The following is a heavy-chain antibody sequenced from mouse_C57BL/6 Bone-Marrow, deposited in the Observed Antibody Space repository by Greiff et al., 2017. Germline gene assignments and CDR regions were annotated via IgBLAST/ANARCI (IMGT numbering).Heavy chain of an antibody. D-gene: IGHD1-1*01. Sequence: EVQLVESGGGLVQPGGSLSLSCAASGFTFTDYYMSWVRQPPGKALEWLGFIRNKANGYTTEYSASVKGRFTISRDNSQSILYLQMNALRAEDSATYYGARHYYGSSYIAWFAYWGQGTLVTVSA. CDR1: GFTFTDYY. V-gene: IGHV7-3*01. J-gene: IGHJ3*01. CDR3: ARHYYGSSYIAWFAY. CDR2: IRNKANGYTT.